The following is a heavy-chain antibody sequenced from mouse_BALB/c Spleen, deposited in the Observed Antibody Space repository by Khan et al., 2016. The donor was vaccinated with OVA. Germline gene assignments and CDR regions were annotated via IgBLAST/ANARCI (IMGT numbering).Heavy chain of an antibody. Sequence: QVTLKESGPGILQPSQTLSLTCSFSGFSLNTSGMGVSWIRQPSGQGLEWLAHLYWVDDKRYNPSLMSRLTISKVTSRTQVFLKITSVDTADTATYYCTRRCRGFWYFDVWGAGTTVTVSS. J-gene: IGHJ1*01. CDR3: TRRCRGFWYFDV. D-gene: IGHD3-1*01. CDR2: LYWVDDK. V-gene: IGHV8-12*01. CDR1: GFSLNTSGMG.